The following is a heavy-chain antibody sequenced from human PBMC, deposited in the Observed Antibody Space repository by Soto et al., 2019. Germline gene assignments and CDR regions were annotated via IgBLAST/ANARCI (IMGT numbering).Heavy chain of an antibody. V-gene: IGHV1-18*01. CDR2: ISVYNGNT. Sequence: ASVKVSCKASGYTFTNYGISWVRQAPGQGLEWMGWISVYNGNTNYAQKLQGRVTMTTDTSTSTAYMELRSLRSDDTAVYYCARHILEWLAPGTDAFDIWGQGTMVTVSS. CDR1: GYTFTNYG. J-gene: IGHJ3*02. CDR3: ARHILEWLAPGTDAFDI. D-gene: IGHD3-3*01.